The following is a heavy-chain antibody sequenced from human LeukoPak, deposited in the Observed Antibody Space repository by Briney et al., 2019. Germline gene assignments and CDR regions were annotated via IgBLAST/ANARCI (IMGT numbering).Heavy chain of an antibody. CDR3: ARDGLNSSSSEDYYYYYYMDV. V-gene: IGHV3-21*01. J-gene: IGHJ6*03. Sequence: LGGSLSLSCAASGFPFSSYSMNWVRQAPGKGLEWVSSISSSSSYIYYADSVKGRFTISRDNAKNSLYLQMNSLRAEDTAVYYCARDGLNSSSSEDYYYYYYMDVWGKGTTVTVSS. CDR1: GFPFSSYS. D-gene: IGHD6-6*01. CDR2: ISSSSSYI.